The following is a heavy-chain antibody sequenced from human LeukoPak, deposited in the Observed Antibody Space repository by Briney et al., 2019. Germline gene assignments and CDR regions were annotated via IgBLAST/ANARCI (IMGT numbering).Heavy chain of an antibody. CDR3: AHSSYDYVWGSYLIAY. Sequence: SGPTLVKPTQTLTLTCTFSGFSLSTSGVGVGWIRQPPGKALEWLALIYWNDDKRYSPSLKSRLTITKDTSKNQVVLTMTNMDPVDTATYYCAHSSYDYVWGSYLIAYWGQGTLVTVSS. D-gene: IGHD3-16*02. CDR2: IYWNDDK. V-gene: IGHV2-5*01. J-gene: IGHJ4*02. CDR1: GFSLSTSGVG.